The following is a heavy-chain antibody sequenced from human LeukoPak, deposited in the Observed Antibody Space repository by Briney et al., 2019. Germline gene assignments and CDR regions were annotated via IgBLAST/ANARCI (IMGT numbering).Heavy chain of an antibody. J-gene: IGHJ5*02. D-gene: IGHD3-3*01. CDR1: GYTFTGYY. V-gene: IGHV1-2*02. CDR2: INPNSGGT. CDR3: ARDRMRLFHSLFDP. Sequence: ASVKIFCNASGYTFTGYYMQWVRQAPGQGLEWMGWINPNSGGTKYGQRDQGRVTMTRDTSISTAYVELSRLRSEDTAVYYCARDRMRLFHSLFDPWGQGTLVTVSS.